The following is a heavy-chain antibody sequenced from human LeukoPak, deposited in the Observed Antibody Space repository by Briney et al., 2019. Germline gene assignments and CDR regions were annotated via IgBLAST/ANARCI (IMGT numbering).Heavy chain of an antibody. V-gene: IGHV3-7*01. J-gene: IGHJ6*03. CDR1: GGSVRSSTW. Sequence: PSETLSLTCAVSGGSVRSSTWWSWVRQSPGKGLEWVANIKQDGSEKYYVDSVKGRFTISRDNARNTLFLQMNSLRVEDTAVYFCARESGDYGSADMPGYYYMDVWAKGTTVIVSS. CDR3: ARESGDYGSADMPGYYYMDV. CDR2: IKQDGSEK. D-gene: IGHD3-10*01.